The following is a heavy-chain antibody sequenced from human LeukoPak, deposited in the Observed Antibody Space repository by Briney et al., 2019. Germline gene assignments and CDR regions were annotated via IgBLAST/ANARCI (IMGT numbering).Heavy chain of an antibody. V-gene: IGHV1-46*01. J-gene: IGHJ3*02. D-gene: IGHD3-9*01. CDR1: GYTFTSYA. CDR2: INPSGGST. CDR3: ARTIGPRDAFDI. Sequence: ASVKVSCKASGYTFTSYAMNWVRQAPGQGLEWMGIINPSGGSTSYAQKFQGRVTMTRDMSTSTVYMELSSLRSEDTAVYYCARTIGPRDAFDIWGQGTMVTVSS.